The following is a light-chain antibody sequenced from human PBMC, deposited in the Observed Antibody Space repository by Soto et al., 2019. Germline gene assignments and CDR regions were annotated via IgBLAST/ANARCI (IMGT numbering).Light chain of an antibody. J-gene: IGKJ3*01. CDR3: QPYGSSLFT. CDR1: QSVSSSY. Sequence: EIVLTQSPGTLSLSPGERATLSCRASQSVSSSYLAWYQQKPGQAPRLLIYGASSRATGIPDRFSGSGSGTDFTLTISRLEPGGFAVYYCQPYGSSLFTFGPGTKVHIK. CDR2: GAS. V-gene: IGKV3-20*01.